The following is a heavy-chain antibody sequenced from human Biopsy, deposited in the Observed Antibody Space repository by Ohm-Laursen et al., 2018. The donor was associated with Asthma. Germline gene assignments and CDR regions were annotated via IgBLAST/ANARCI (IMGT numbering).Heavy chain of an antibody. CDR3: ARVAITGIRGWFDP. CDR2: IDQSGYT. D-gene: IGHD1-20*01. J-gene: IGHJ5*02. V-gene: IGHV4-34*01. CDR1: GGYLTGHY. Sequence: PSETLSLTCIVYGGYLTGHYWNWIRQPPGKGLEWIGEIDQSGYTNYNPSLKRRVTISADTSKNQFHLNLSSVTAADTAVYFCARVAITGIRGWFDPWGQGTQVTVSS.